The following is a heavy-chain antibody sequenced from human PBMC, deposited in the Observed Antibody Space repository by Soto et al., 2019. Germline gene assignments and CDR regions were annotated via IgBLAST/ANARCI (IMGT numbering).Heavy chain of an antibody. CDR3: ARETTTLVDY. CDR1: GGSIRRGGYY. Sequence: QVQLQESGPGLVKPSQTLSLTCTVSGGSIRRGGYYWSWIRQHPGKGLEWIGYIYYSGSTYYNPSLKSRVSRSVDTSKSQFSLKLSDATAADTVVYFCARETTTLVDYWGQGTLVTVSS. CDR2: IYYSGST. J-gene: IGHJ4*02. D-gene: IGHD4-17*01. V-gene: IGHV4-31*03.